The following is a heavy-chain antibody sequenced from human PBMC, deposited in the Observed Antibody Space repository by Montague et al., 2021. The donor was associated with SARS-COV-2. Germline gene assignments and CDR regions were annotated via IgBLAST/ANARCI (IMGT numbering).Heavy chain of an antibody. Sequence: SETLSLTCTVSGGSVTTDIFYWGWVRQPPGKGLEWIGSISYSWSTSYNPSLKSRVTMSVDTSKNQFSLGLISLTAADTAVYYCARHASPCGDHCRNWFFDLWGRGTLVTVSS. J-gene: IGHJ2*01. CDR2: ISYSWST. D-gene: IGHD2-21*02. CDR1: GGSVTTDIFY. V-gene: IGHV4-39*01. CDR3: ARHASPCGDHCRNWFFDL.